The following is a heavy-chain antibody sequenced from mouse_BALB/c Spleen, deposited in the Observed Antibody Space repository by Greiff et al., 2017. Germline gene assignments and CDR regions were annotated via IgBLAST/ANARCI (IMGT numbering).Heavy chain of an antibody. J-gene: IGHJ4*01. V-gene: IGHV1S22*01. CDR1: GYTFTSYW. Sequence: LKQPGSELVRPGASVKLSCKASGYTFTSYWMHWVKQRPGQGLEWIGNIYPGSGSTNYDEKFKSKATLTVDTSSSTAYMQLSSLTSEDSAVYYCTRWGGAMDYWGQGTSVTVSS. CDR2: IYPGSGST. CDR3: TRWGGAMDY.